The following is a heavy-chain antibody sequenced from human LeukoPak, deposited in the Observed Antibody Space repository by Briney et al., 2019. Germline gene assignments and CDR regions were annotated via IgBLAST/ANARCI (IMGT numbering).Heavy chain of an antibody. V-gene: IGHV1-46*01. CDR3: ASSITGTQLYYMDV. CDR1: GYTFTSYY. J-gene: IGHJ6*03. D-gene: IGHD1-20*01. Sequence: ASVKVSCKPSGYTFTSYYMHWVRQAPGQGLEWMGIINPSGGDTSYAQKFQGRVTITTDESTSTAYMELSSLRSEDTAVYYCASSITGTQLYYMDVWGKGTTVTVSS. CDR2: INPSGGDT.